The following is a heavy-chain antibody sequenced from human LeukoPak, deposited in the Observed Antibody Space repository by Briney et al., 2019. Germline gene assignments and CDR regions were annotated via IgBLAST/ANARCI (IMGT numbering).Heavy chain of an antibody. CDR2: IYYSGST. V-gene: IGHV4-39*01. D-gene: IGHD5-18*01. CDR3: ARKAYSYGYALDS. Sequence: SETLSLTCTVSVGSISSSSYYWGWIRQPPGKGLEWIGSIYYSGSTYYNPSLKSRVTISVDTSKNQFSLRLSSVTAADTAVYYCARKAYSYGYALDSWGQGTLVTVSS. J-gene: IGHJ4*02. CDR1: VGSISSSSYY.